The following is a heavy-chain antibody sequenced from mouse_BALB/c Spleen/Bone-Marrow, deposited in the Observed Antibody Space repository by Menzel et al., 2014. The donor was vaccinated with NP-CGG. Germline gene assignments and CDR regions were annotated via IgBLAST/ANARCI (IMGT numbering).Heavy chain of an antibody. CDR1: GYTFTDYA. V-gene: IGHV1S137*01. J-gene: IGHJ2*01. CDR2: ISTYYGDA. D-gene: IGHD2-2*01. CDR3: ARSGGYDYFDY. Sequence: QVQLQQSGAELVRPGVSVKISCKGSGYTFTDYAMHWVKQGHAKSLEWIGVISTYYGDASYNQKFKGKATMTVDKPSSTAYMELARLTSEDSAIYYCARSGGYDYFDYWGQGTTLTVSS.